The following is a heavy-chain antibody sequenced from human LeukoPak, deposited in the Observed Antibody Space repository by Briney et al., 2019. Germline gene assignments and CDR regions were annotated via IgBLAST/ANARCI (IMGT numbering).Heavy chain of an antibody. CDR1: GFTFSNFA. V-gene: IGHV3-23*01. J-gene: IGHJ6*02. D-gene: IGHD6-19*01. CDR3: ARDRVETIAVAGTPYYYYGMDV. CDR2: IAHNGVNT. Sequence: GGSLRLSCAASGFTFSNFAMGWVRQAPGNGPEWVSTIAHNGVNTHYADSVEGRFTISRDNSRSVVYLQMNSLRADDTAVYYCARDRVETIAVAGTPYYYYGMDVWGQGTTVTVSS.